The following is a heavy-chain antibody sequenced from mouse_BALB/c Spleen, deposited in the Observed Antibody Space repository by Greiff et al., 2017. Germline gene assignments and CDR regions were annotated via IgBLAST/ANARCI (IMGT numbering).Heavy chain of an antibody. CDR1: GFTFSSFG. Sequence: EVMLVESGGGLVQPGGSRKLSCEASGFTFSSFGMHWVRQAPEKGLEWVAYISSGSSTIYYADTVKGRFTISRDNPKNTLFLQMTSLRSEDTAMYYCARSYYGNFMDYWGQGTSVTVSS. CDR3: ARSYYGNFMDY. V-gene: IGHV5-17*02. CDR2: ISSGSSTI. J-gene: IGHJ4*01. D-gene: IGHD2-10*01.